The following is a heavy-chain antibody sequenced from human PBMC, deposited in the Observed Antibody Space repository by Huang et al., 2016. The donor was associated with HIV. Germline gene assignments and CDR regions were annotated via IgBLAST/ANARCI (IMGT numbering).Heavy chain of an antibody. CDR3: ARPQGDKVRGIIRSYYYYYGMDV. CDR2: IGSSSSYI. CDR1: GFTFTNYA. J-gene: IGHJ6*02. V-gene: IGHV3-21*05. Sequence: EVQLVESGGGLVKPGGSLRLSCVASGFTFTNYAMNWVRQAPGKGLVWVAVIGSSSSYIYYEDSVNGRFTISRDEAKNSLYLQMNSLRAEDTAVYYCARPQGDKVRGIIRSYYYYYGMDVWGRGTTVTVSS. D-gene: IGHD3-10*01.